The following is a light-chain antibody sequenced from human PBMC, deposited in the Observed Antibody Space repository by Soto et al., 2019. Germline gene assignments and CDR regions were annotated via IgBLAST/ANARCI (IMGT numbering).Light chain of an antibody. CDR3: QQYNNWPPYT. V-gene: IGKV3-15*01. CDR2: GAS. Sequence: EIGMTQSPATLSVSPGERATLSCRASQSVSSNLAWFQQKPGQAPRLLIYGASTRATGIPARFSGSGSGTEFTLTISSLQSEDFAVYYCQQYNNWPPYTFGQGTKVEIK. CDR1: QSVSSN. J-gene: IGKJ2*01.